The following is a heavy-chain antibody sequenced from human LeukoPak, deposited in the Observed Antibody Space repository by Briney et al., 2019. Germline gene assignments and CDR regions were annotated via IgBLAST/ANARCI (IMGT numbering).Heavy chain of an antibody. D-gene: IGHD3-9*01. V-gene: IGHV3-30*02. CDR3: AKRSERSPGYGIEA. Sequence: PGGSLRLSCAASGFTFSDYYMSWIRQAPGKGLEWVSFIHYDGSNKYSTDFVKGRFTISRDNSKNTLYLQMNSLRAEDTAVYYCAKRSERSPGYGIEAWGQGTLVTVSS. J-gene: IGHJ5*02. CDR1: GFTFSDYY. CDR2: IHYDGSNK.